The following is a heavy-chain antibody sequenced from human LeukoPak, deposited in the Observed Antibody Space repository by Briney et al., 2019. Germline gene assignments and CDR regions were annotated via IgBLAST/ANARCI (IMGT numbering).Heavy chain of an antibody. D-gene: IGHD6-13*01. CDR1: GGSISSGSYY. J-gene: IGHJ4*02. V-gene: IGHV4-61*01. Sequence: PSETLSLTCTVSGGSISSGSYYWSWIRQPPGKGLEWIGYIYYSGSTNYNPSLKSRVTISVDTSKNQFSLKLSSVTAADTAVYYCARRGARIAAVNWGQGTLVTVSS. CDR3: ARRGARIAAVN. CDR2: IYYSGST.